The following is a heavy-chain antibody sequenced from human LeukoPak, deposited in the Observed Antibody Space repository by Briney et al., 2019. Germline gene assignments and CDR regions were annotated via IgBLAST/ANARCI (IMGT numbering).Heavy chain of an antibody. CDR2: IYHSGST. CDR3: ARDVTDTAMVTNWFDP. D-gene: IGHD5-18*01. Sequence: PSETLSLTCAVSGGSISSSNWWSWVRQPPGKGLEWIGEIYHSGSTNYNPSLKSRVTISVDKSKNQFSLKLSSVTAADTAVYYCARDVTDTAMVTNWFDPWGQGTLVTVSS. J-gene: IGHJ5*02. CDR1: GGSISSSNW. V-gene: IGHV4-4*02.